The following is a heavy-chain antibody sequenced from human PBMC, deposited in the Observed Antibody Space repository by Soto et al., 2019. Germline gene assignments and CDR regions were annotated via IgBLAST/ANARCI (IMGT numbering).Heavy chain of an antibody. CDR3: ARHAKAGHYCSSTSCYSWFDP. D-gene: IGHD2-2*01. V-gene: IGHV5-51*01. Sequence: PGESLKISCKGSGCSFTSYWIGWVRQIPGKGLEWMGIIYPGDSDTRYSPSFQGQVTISADKSISTAYLQWSSLKASDTAMYYCARHAKAGHYCSSTSCYSWFDPWGQGTLVTVS. CDR1: GCSFTSYW. J-gene: IGHJ5*02. CDR2: IYPGDSDT.